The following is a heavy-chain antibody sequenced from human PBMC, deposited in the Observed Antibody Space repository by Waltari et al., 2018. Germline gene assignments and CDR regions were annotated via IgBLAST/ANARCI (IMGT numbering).Heavy chain of an antibody. CDR3: ARGPVKGAARQEDAFDI. CDR1: GGTSSSYA. Sequence: QVQLVQSGAEVKKPGSSVKVSCKASGGTSSSYAISWVRQAPGQGLEWMGGIIPIFGTANYTQKFQGRVTITTDESTSTAYMELSSLRSEDTAVYYCARGPVKGAARQEDAFDIWGQGTMVNVSS. CDR2: IIPIFGTA. D-gene: IGHD6-6*01. V-gene: IGHV1-69*05. J-gene: IGHJ3*02.